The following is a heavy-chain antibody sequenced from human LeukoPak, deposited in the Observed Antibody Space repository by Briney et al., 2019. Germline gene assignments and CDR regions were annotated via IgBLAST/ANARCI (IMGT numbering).Heavy chain of an antibody. CDR3: ARIEWERLGRAFDI. Sequence: GGSLRLSCVVSGFTFNRCWMNWVRQAPGKGLEWVAVISNDGINKYYADSMEGRFTISRDNSKNTLYLQMNSLRAEDMAVYYCARIEWERLGRAFDIWGQGTMVTVSS. CDR1: GFTFNRCW. CDR2: ISNDGINK. J-gene: IGHJ3*02. D-gene: IGHD1-26*01. V-gene: IGHV3-30*03.